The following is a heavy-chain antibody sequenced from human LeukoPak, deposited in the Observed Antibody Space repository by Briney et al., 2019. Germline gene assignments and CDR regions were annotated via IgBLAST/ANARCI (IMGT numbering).Heavy chain of an antibody. CDR2: MNSGGTTI. CDR1: GFSISGYW. D-gene: IGHD3-16*01. Sequence: GGPLRLSCAASGFSISGYWMHWVRHAAGEGLVWVSRMNSGGTTINYADSVKGRFTISRDNVDNTLHLQMNSLRVEDTAVYYCIREVQVRASASLGLWGQGTLVTVSS. V-gene: IGHV3-74*01. CDR3: IREVQVRASASLGL. J-gene: IGHJ4*01.